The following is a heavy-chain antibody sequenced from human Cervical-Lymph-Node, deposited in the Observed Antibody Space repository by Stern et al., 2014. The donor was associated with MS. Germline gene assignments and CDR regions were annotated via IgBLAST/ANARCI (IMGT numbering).Heavy chain of an antibody. D-gene: IGHD2-21*02. V-gene: IGHV4-59*08. J-gene: IGHJ4*02. CDR1: GGSISNYY. Sequence: QVQLQESGPGLVQPSETLSPPCPVSGGSISNYYWSWIRQPPGKGLEWIGYIYYIGTTNYNPSLKSRVTISVDTSKNQFSLRLSSVSVADTAVYYCARHGDTSFVYWGQGTLVTISS. CDR3: ARHGDTSFVY. CDR2: IYYIGTT.